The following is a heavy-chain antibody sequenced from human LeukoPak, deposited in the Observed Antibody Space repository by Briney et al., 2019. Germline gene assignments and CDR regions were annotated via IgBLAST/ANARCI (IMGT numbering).Heavy chain of an antibody. CDR1: GFTFSSYA. CDR3: AKLPATYDSSGYYLPHFDY. D-gene: IGHD3-22*01. Sequence: GGSLRLSCAASGFTFSSYAMSWVRQAPGKGLEWVSAISGSGGSTYYADSVKGRFTISRDNSKNTLYLQMNSLRAEDTVVYYCAKLPATYDSSGYYLPHFDYWGQGTLVTVSS. J-gene: IGHJ4*02. CDR2: ISGSGGST. V-gene: IGHV3-23*01.